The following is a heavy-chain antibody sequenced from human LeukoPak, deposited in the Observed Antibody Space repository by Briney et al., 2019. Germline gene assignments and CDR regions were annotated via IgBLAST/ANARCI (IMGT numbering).Heavy chain of an antibody. D-gene: IGHD5-12*01. Sequence: SETLSLTCAVYGGSFSDYYWSWIRQPPGKGLEWIGEINQIGSTNYNPSLKSRVTISIDTSKNQFSLKLNSVTAADTAVYYCASHSGGYAYWGQGTLVTVSS. CDR3: ASHSGGYAY. CDR1: GGSFSDYY. V-gene: IGHV4-34*01. J-gene: IGHJ4*02. CDR2: INQIGST.